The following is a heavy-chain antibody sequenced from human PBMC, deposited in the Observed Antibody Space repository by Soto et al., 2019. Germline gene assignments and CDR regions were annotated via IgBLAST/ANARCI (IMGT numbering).Heavy chain of an antibody. CDR1: SGSISGYY. V-gene: IGHV4-59*08. Sequence: QVHLQESGPGLVKPSETLSLTCTVSSGSISGYYWSWIRQPPGKGLECIGYISYIVNTHYNPTLMSRVTISIDTSKNQFSRKVTSVTAADTAVYYCARFDFGDYRGLDYWGQGTLVTVSS. CDR3: ARFDFGDYRGLDY. CDR2: ISYIVNT. J-gene: IGHJ4*02. D-gene: IGHD4-17*01.